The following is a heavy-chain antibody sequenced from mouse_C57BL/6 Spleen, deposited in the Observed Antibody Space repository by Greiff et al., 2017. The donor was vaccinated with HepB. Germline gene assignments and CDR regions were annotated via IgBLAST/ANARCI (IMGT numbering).Heavy chain of an antibody. CDR2: INYDGSST. V-gene: IGHV5-16*01. Sequence: EVQVVESEGGLVQPGSSMKLSCTASGFTFSDYYMAWVRQVPEKGLEWVANINYDGSSTYYLDSLKSRFIISRDNAKNILYLQMSSLKSEDTATYYCAGGYYYGSSYYAMDYWGQGTSVTVSS. J-gene: IGHJ4*01. CDR1: GFTFSDYY. D-gene: IGHD1-1*01. CDR3: AGGYYYGSSYYAMDY.